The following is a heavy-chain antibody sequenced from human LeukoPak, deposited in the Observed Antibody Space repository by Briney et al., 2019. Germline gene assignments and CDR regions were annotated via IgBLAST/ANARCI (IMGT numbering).Heavy chain of an antibody. Sequence: SETLSLTCTVSGGSISSSSYYWGWIRQPPGKGLEWIGSIYHSGSTYYNPSLKSRVTISVDTSKNQFSLKLSSVTAADTAVYYCARAGYYDSSGYYQGWFDPWGQGTLVTVSS. CDR3: ARAGYYDSSGYYQGWFDP. CDR2: IYHSGST. J-gene: IGHJ5*02. D-gene: IGHD3-22*01. CDR1: GGSISSSSYY. V-gene: IGHV4-39*07.